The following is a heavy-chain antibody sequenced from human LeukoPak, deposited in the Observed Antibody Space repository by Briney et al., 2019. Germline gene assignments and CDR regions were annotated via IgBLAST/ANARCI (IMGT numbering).Heavy chain of an antibody. V-gene: IGHV4-59*01. Sequence: PSETLSLTCTVSGGSISSYFWSWLRQPPGKGLEWIGYIYHSWTTNFNPSLKSRVTMSQDTSKNQFSLRLRSVTAADTAVYYCARGSRGRFDYWGQGALVTVSS. CDR1: GGSISSYF. J-gene: IGHJ4*02. CDR2: IYHSWTT. CDR3: ARGSRGRFDY.